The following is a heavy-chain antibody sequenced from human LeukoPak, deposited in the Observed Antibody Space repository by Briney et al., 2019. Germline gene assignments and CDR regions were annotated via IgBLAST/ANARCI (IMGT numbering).Heavy chain of an antibody. J-gene: IGHJ1*01. CDR2: ISISGATT. V-gene: IGHV3-23*01. CDR1: GFTISSYA. CDR3: AKEYKVGTTTKCFQH. Sequence: GGSLRLSCAAPGFTISSYAMSWIRQAPGKGLEWVSAISISGATTHYADSVKGRFTISRDNSKNTMYLEVNSLRAEDTAIYYCAKEYKVGTTTKCFQHWGQGTLVTVSS. D-gene: IGHD1-26*01.